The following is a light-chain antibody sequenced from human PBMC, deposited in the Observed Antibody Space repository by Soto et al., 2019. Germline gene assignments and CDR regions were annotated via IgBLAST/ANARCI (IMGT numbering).Light chain of an antibody. CDR3: QQAKGDPWT. CDR2: GAS. Sequence: DIQMTQSPSSVSASVGDRVTISCRASHDVRSWLAWYQQKPGKAPNLLIYGASTLQSGVPSRFRGCGSGTDFTPTISSLQPEDFATSYCQQAKGDPWTFDQGTKVEIK. V-gene: IGKV1-12*02. J-gene: IGKJ1*01. CDR1: HDVRSW.